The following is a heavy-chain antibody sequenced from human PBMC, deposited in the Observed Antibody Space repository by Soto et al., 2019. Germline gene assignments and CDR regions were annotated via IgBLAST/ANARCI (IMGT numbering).Heavy chain of an antibody. CDR1: GYTFTSYW. J-gene: IGHJ6*02. CDR2: IDPSDSYT. Sequence: PGESLKISCKGSGYTFTSYWSSWVRQMPGKGVEWMGRIDPSDSYTNYSPSFQGHVTISADKSISTAYLQWSSLKASDTAMYYCARHWRVGPWPSPRYGMDVWGQGTTVTVSS. CDR3: ARHWRVGPWPSPRYGMDV. D-gene: IGHD3-3*01. V-gene: IGHV5-10-1*01.